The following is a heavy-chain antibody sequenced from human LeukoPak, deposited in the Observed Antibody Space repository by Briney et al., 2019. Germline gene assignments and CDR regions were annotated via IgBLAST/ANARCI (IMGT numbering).Heavy chain of an antibody. D-gene: IGHD2-8*01. CDR3: ARDLPRVSFDY. CDR2: ISSSGSTI. V-gene: IGHV3-48*03. Sequence: GGSLRLSCAASGFPFSSYEMNWVRPAPGKGLEWVSYISSSGSTIYYADSVKGRFTISRDNAKNSLYLQMNSLRAEDTAVYYCARDLPRVSFDYWGQGTLVTVSS. CDR1: GFPFSSYE. J-gene: IGHJ4*02.